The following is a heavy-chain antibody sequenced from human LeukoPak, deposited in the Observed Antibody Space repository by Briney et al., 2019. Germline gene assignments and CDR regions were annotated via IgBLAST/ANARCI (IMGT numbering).Heavy chain of an antibody. CDR2: ITGTSGRT. Sequence: TGGSLRLSCAVSGITLSNYGMTWVRQAPGKGLEWVSAITGTSGRTYYADSVKGRFTISRDNSKNTLYLQMNSLRAEDTAVYYCASMRGYFEYWVQGTLVSVSS. CDR3: ASMRGYFEY. CDR1: GITLSNYG. V-gene: IGHV3-23*01. J-gene: IGHJ4*02.